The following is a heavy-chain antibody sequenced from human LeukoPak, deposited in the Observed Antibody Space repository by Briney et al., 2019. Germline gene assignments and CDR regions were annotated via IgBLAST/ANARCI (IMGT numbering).Heavy chain of an antibody. CDR3: ARLGYCSGGSCDY. V-gene: IGHV1-2*02. Sequence: ASVKVSCKASGYTFTGYYMHWVRQAPGQGLEWMGWINPNSGGTNYAQKFQGRVTMTRDMSISTAYMELSRLRSDDTAVYYCARLGYCSGGSCDYWGQGTLVTVSS. D-gene: IGHD2-15*01. J-gene: IGHJ4*02. CDR1: GYTFTGYY. CDR2: INPNSGGT.